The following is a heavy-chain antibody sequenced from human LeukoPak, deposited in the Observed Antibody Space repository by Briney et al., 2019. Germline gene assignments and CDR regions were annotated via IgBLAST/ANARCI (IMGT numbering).Heavy chain of an antibody. V-gene: IGHV1-2*02. CDR1: GYTFTGYY. J-gene: IGHJ5*02. Sequence: GASVKVSCKASGYTFTGYYMHWVRQAPGQGLEWMGWINPNNGGTNYAQKFQGRVTMTRDTSISTAYMELSRLRSDDTAVYYCARPDYSNIGYWFDPWGQGTLVTVSS. CDR3: ARPDYSNIGYWFDP. CDR2: INPNNGGT. D-gene: IGHD4-11*01.